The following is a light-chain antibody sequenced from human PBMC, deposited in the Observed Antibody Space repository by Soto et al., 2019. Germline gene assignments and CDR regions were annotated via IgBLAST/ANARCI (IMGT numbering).Light chain of an antibody. CDR1: SSNTGADYD. CDR3: AAWDDSRSGPV. V-gene: IGLV1-40*01. J-gene: IGLJ2*01. Sequence: QSVLTQPPSVSGAPGQRVTISCTGSSSNTGADYDVHWYQHLPGSAPKLLIYDNNIRPSGVPDRFSGSKSGTSASLAITGLQAEDEGDYYCAAWDDSRSGPVFGGGTKLTVL. CDR2: DNN.